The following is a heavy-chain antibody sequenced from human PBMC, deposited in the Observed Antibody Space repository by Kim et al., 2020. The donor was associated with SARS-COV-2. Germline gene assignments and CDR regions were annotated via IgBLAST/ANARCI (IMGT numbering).Heavy chain of an antibody. D-gene: IGHD4-17*01. CDR3: AKDTVDYPPGYFDL. V-gene: IGHV3-23*01. J-gene: IGHJ2*01. Sequence: AHSVKRRFTIARDNSKNTLYLQMNSLRAEDTALYYCAKDTVDYPPGYFDLWGRGTLVTVSS.